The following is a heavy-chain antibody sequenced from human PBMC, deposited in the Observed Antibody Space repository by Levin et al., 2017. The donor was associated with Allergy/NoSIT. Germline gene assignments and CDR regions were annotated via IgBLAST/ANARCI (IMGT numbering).Heavy chain of an antibody. Sequence: SQTLSLTCTVSGGSISSYYWSWIRQPPGKGLEWIGYIYYSGSTNYNPSLKSRVTISVDTSKNQFSLKLSSVTAADTAVYYCARHLAYYYDSSGYDAFDIWGQGTMVTVSS. V-gene: IGHV4-59*08. CDR3: ARHLAYYYDSSGYDAFDI. J-gene: IGHJ3*02. CDR2: IYYSGST. D-gene: IGHD3-22*01. CDR1: GGSISSYY.